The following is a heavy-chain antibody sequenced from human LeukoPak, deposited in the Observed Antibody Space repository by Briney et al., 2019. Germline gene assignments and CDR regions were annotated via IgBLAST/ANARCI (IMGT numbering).Heavy chain of an antibody. CDR3: ARDRVDIVATPTDY. D-gene: IGHD5-12*01. CDR1: GYTFTSYG. J-gene: IGHJ4*02. V-gene: IGHV1-18*01. CDR2: ISAYNGNT. Sequence: ASVKVSCKASGYTFTSYGISWVRQAPGQGLEWMGWISAYNGNTNYAQKLQGRVTMTTDASTSTAYMELRSLRSDDTAVYYCARDRVDIVATPTDYWGQGTLVTVSS.